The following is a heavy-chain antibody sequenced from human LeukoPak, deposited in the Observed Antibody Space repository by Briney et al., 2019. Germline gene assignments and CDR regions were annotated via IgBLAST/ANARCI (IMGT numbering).Heavy chain of an antibody. Sequence: GASVKVSCKASGYTFTGYYMHWVRQAPGQGLEWMGWINPNSGGTNYVQKFQGRVTLTRDTSISTAYMELSRLRSDDTAVYYCARVGCSGGSCYGYYFDYWGQGTLVTVSS. CDR1: GYTFTGYY. D-gene: IGHD2-15*01. V-gene: IGHV1-2*02. CDR2: INPNSGGT. CDR3: ARVGCSGGSCYGYYFDY. J-gene: IGHJ4*02.